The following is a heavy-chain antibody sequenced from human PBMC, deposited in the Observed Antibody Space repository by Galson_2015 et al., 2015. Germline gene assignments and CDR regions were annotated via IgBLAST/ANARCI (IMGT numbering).Heavy chain of an antibody. J-gene: IGHJ4*02. CDR2: IDDIGAA. CDR1: GFFVTTNS. D-gene: IGHD4-17*01. CDR3: ARGGTTVTASDF. V-gene: IGHV3-53*05. Sequence: SLRLSCAASGFFVTTNSMNWVRQAPGKGLEWVALIDDIGAAYYAAPVKGRFTISRDSSRNTLYLQMNSLNSDDTAVYYCARGGTTVTASDFWGQGTLVTVSS.